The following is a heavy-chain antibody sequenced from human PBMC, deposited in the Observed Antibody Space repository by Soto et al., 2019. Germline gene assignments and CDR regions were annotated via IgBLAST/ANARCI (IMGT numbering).Heavy chain of an antibody. V-gene: IGHV4-59*01. Sequence: QVQLQESGPGLVKPSETLSLTCTVSGGSIRDYFWTWIRQPPGKGLEWIGYIYFRGSTTYNPSLTRGVSISVDTSKNHFSLQLRSVTAADTAVYYCARVGGDDFGDSGGFDYWGEGTLVTVSS. CDR1: GGSIRDYF. CDR2: IYFRGST. D-gene: IGHD4-17*01. J-gene: IGHJ4*02. CDR3: ARVGGDDFGDSGGFDY.